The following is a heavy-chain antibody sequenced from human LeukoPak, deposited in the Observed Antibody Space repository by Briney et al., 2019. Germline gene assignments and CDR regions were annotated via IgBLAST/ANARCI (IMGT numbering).Heavy chain of an antibody. CDR2: IKEDGSEE. V-gene: IGHV3-7*03. D-gene: IGHD6-13*01. Sequence: GGSLRLSCAASGFRIKNYWMRWVRQAPGKGLEWVANIKEDGSEEHYIDSVKGRFTISRDNANNSLYLHINSLRGHDTAVYFCARGPHTAATSYWGQGTLVTVSS. J-gene: IGHJ4*02. CDR1: GFRIKNYW. CDR3: ARGPHTAATSY.